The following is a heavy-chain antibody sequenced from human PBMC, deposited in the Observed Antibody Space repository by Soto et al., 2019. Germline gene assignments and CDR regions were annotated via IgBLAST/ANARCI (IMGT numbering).Heavy chain of an antibody. Sequence: QVQLVQSGAEVQKPGSSVKVSCKASGGTFSSYTISWVRQAPGQGLEWMGRIIPILGIANYAQKFQGRVKITADKSTSTAYMELSSLRSEDTAVYYCARISSNYYYYMDFWGKGTTVTVSS. D-gene: IGHD6-13*01. CDR2: IIPILGIA. CDR3: ARISSNYYYYMDF. J-gene: IGHJ6*03. CDR1: GGTFSSYT. V-gene: IGHV1-69*02.